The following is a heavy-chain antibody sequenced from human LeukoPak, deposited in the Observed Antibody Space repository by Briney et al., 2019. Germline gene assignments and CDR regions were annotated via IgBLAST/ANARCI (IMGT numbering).Heavy chain of an antibody. CDR2: ISSSGSTI. Sequence: GGSLRLSCAASGFTFSDYYMGWIRQAPGKGLEWVSYISSSGSTIYYADSVKGRFTISRDNAKNSLYLQMNSLRAEDTAVYYCAKSFSGYDSLDYWGQGTLVTVSS. D-gene: IGHD5-12*01. J-gene: IGHJ4*02. CDR1: GFTFSDYY. CDR3: AKSFSGYDSLDY. V-gene: IGHV3-11*01.